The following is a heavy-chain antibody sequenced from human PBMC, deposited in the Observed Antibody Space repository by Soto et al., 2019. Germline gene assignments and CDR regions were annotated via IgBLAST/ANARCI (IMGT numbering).Heavy chain of an antibody. CDR3: AKGYCSGGSCLFDY. J-gene: IGHJ4*02. CDR2: ISGSGGST. D-gene: IGHD2-15*01. V-gene: IGHV3-23*01. CDR1: GFTFSSYA. Sequence: GASLRLSCAASGFTFSSYAMSWVRQAPGKGLELVSAISGSGGSTYYADSVKGRFTISRDNSKNTLYLQMNSLRAEDTAVYYCAKGYCSGGSCLFDYWGQGTLVTVSS.